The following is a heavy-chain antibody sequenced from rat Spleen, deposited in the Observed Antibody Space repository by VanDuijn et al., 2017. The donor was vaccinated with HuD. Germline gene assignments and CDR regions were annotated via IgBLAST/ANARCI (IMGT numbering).Heavy chain of an antibody. CDR3: ARRHYGYTDYFDY. CDR2: ISYDGSST. D-gene: IGHD1-9*01. Sequence: EVQLVESGGGLVQPGRSLKLSCAASGFTFSDFYMAWVRQAPTKGLEWVARISYDGSSTYYRDSVRGRFTISRDDAKSTLSLQMDSLRSEDTATYYCARRHYGYTDYFDYWGQGVMVTVSS. CDR1: GFTFSDFY. J-gene: IGHJ2*01. V-gene: IGHV5-29*01.